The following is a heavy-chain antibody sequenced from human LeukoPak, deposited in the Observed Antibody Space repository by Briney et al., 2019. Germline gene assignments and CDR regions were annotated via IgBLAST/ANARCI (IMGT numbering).Heavy chain of an antibody. Sequence: ASVKVSCKASGYTFTSYGISWVRQAPGQGLEWMGWISAYNGNTNYAQKLQGRVTMTTDTSTSTAYMELRSLRSDDTAVYYCARHERNGYSYGYFDYWGQGTLVTVSS. V-gene: IGHV1-18*01. J-gene: IGHJ4*02. CDR1: GYTFTSYG. CDR3: ARHERNGYSYGYFDY. CDR2: ISAYNGNT. D-gene: IGHD5-18*01.